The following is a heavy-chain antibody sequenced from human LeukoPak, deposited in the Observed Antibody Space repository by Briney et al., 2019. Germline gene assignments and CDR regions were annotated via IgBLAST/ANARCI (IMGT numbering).Heavy chain of an antibody. CDR2: ISGSGGST. CDR3: ARDLLRGAAMQRYRSSWIGY. D-gene: IGHD6-13*01. Sequence: GGSLRLSCTASGFTFTSYAMSWVRQAPGKGLEWLSGISGSGGSTNYADSVKGRFTISRDNAKNSLYLQMNTLRAEDTAVYYCARDLLRGAAMQRYRSSWIGYWGQGTQVTVSS. CDR1: GFTFTSYA. V-gene: IGHV3-23*01. J-gene: IGHJ4*02.